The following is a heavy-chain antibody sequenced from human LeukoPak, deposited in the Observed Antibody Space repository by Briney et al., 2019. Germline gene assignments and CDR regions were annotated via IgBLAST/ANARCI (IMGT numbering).Heavy chain of an antibody. CDR2: ISSSGSTI. Sequence: GGSLRLSCAASGFTFSSYEMNWVRQAPGKGLEWASYISSSGSTIYYADSVKGRFTISRDNAKNSLYLQMNSLRAEDTAVYYCARDDYYYDSSGYYSFDYWGQGTLVTVSS. J-gene: IGHJ4*02. CDR3: ARDDYYYDSSGYYSFDY. V-gene: IGHV3-48*03. D-gene: IGHD3-22*01. CDR1: GFTFSSYE.